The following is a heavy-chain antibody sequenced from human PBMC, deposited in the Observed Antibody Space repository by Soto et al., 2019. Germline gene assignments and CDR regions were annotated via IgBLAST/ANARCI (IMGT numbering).Heavy chain of an antibody. J-gene: IGHJ4*02. CDR3: ARYTDTYYSY. V-gene: IGHV4-59*01. CDR1: GGPISCYY. D-gene: IGHD1-26*01. Sequence: SETLSLTCTVSGGPISCYYWSWVRQPPGKGLEWIGYIHYSGSTKYNPPLKSRVTMSVDTSKNQFSLSLISLTAADTAVYYCARYTDTYYSYWGQGTPVPVSS. CDR2: IHYSGST.